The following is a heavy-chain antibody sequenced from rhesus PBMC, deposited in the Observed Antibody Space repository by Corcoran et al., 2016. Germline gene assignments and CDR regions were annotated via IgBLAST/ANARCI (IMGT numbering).Heavy chain of an antibody. D-gene: IGHD5-42*01. Sequence: QLQLQESGPGLVKPSETLSLTCAVSGGSISSNYWSWIRQPPGKGLEWNGRISGSGGSTDYNPPLKSRVTIATDTAKNQFTLKLSCVTAADTAVYYCAKSGARGYSGYGDFDYWGQGVLVTVSS. V-gene: IGHV4-173*01. CDR2: ISGSGGST. CDR1: GGSISSNY. CDR3: AKSGARGYSGYGDFDY. J-gene: IGHJ4*01.